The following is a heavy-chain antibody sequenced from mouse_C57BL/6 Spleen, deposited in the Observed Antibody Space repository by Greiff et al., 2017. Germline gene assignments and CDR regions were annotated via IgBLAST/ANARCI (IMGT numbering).Heavy chain of an antibody. Sequence: QVQLQQSGAELVMPGASVKLSCKASGYTFTSYWMHWVKQRPGQGLEWIGEIDPSDSYTNYNQKFKGKSTLTVDKSSSTAYMQLSSLTSEDSAVYYCARRGGGYFDYWGQGTTLTVSS. V-gene: IGHV1-69*01. CDR3: ARRGGGYFDY. CDR2: IDPSDSYT. J-gene: IGHJ2*01. CDR1: GYTFTSYW.